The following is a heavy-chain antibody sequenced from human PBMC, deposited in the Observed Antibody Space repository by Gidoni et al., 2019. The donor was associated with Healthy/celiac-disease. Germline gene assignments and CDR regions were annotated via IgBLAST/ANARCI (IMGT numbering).Heavy chain of an antibody. J-gene: IGHJ4*02. CDR1: GFTFSSYA. D-gene: IGHD3-16*01. CDR2: ISGSGGST. CDR3: AKVATFGGVYSY. V-gene: IGHV3-23*01. Sequence: EVQLLESGGGLVQPGGSLRLSCSASGFTFSSYAMSWVRQAPGKGLEWGSAISGSGGSTYYADSVKGRFTISRDNSKNTLYLQMNSLRAEDTAVYYCAKVATFGGVYSYWGQGTLVTVSS.